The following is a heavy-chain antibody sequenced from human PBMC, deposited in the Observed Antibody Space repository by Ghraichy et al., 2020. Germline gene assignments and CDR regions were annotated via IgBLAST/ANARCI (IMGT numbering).Heavy chain of an antibody. CDR1: GGSISSYY. J-gene: IGHJ4*02. Sequence: SETLSLTCTVSGGSISSYYWSWIRQPPGKGLEWIGYIYTSGSTNYNPSLKTRVTISLDTSKNQFSLKLTSVTAADTAVYYCARHDPDSSGLAPFDFWGQGNLVTVSS. CDR3: ARHDPDSSGLAPFDF. CDR2: IYTSGST. V-gene: IGHV4-4*09. D-gene: IGHD3-22*01.